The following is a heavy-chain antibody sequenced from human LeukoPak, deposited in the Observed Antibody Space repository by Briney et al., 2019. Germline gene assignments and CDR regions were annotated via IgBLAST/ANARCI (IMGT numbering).Heavy chain of an antibody. J-gene: IGHJ3*02. CDR1: GGSISSSSYY. CDR2: IYYSGST. Sequence: PSETLSLTCTVSGGSISSSSYYWGWIRQPPGKGLEWIGSIYYSGSTYYNPSLKSRVTISVDTSKNQFSLKLSSVTAADTAVYYCARNDAFDIWGQGTMVTVSS. CDR3: ARNDAFDI. V-gene: IGHV4-39*07.